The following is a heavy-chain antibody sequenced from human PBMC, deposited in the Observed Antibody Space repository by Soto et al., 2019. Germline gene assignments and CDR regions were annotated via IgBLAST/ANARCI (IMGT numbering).Heavy chain of an antibody. CDR2: ILYTGNT. CDR3: ARAAYGSGSYYAPYYYYAMDV. V-gene: IGHV4-59*01. Sequence: PWETLSLTCTVSGASISSYYWSWIRQPPGKGLEWLGYILYTGNTNYSPSLKSRVTMSVDTSKNQVSLKLSAVTAADTAVYFCARAAYGSGSYYAPYYYYAMDVWGQGTTVTVSS. CDR1: GASISSYY. J-gene: IGHJ6*02. D-gene: IGHD3-10*01.